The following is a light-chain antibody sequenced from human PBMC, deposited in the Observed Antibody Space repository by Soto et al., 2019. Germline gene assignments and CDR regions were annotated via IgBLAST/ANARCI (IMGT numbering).Light chain of an antibody. CDR2: GAS. V-gene: IGKV3-20*01. CDR3: QQYGGSPRT. J-gene: IGKJ1*01. CDR1: QSISDT. Sequence: MAMTQSPDTLSVSPGGRAAISWRASQSISDTLAWYQQKPGQAPRLLIHGASTRATGFPDRFSGSGSGTDFTLTITRLEPEDFAVYYCQQYGGSPRTFGQGTKV.